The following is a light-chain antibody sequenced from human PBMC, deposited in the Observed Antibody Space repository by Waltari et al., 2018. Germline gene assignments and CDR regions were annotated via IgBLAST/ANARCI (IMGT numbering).Light chain of an antibody. V-gene: IGLV1-51*02. CDR1: TSNIGNNY. Sequence: QSVLTQPPSVSAAPGQKVTISCSGSTSNIGNNYVSWYQQFPGAAPKVLIYGNDTRATGIPDRFSGSKSGTSATLDITGLQTGDEADYYCGTWDNTLSAVFGGGTKVTVL. CDR3: GTWDNTLSAV. J-gene: IGLJ2*01. CDR2: GND.